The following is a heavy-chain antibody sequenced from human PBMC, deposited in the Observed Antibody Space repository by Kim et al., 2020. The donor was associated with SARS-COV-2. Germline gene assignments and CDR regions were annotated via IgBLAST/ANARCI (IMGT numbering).Heavy chain of an antibody. V-gene: IGHV4-59*01. J-gene: IGHJ4*02. CDR2: IYYSGST. D-gene: IGHD3-3*01. CDR3: ARGAESDYDFWSGYYTEYYFDY. Sequence: SETLSLTCTVSGGSISSYYWSWIRQPPGKGLEWIGYIYYSGSTNYNPSLKSRVTISVDTSKNQFSLKLSSVTAADTAVYYCARGAESDYDFWSGYYTEYYFDYWGQGTLVTVSS. CDR1: GGSISSYY.